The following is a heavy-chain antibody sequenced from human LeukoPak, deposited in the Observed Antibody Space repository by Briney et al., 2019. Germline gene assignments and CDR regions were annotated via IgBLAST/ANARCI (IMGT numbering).Heavy chain of an antibody. D-gene: IGHD2-15*01. CDR2: ISAYNGNT. V-gene: IGHV1-18*01. J-gene: IGHJ4*02. CDR3: ARVQDGGGGYGSDY. CDR1: GYTFTSYG. Sequence: ASVKVSCKASGYTFTSYGISWVRQAPGQGLEWMGWISAYNGNTNYAQKLQGRVTMTRDTSTSTVYMELSSLRSEDTAVYYCARVQDGGGGYGSDYWGQGTLVTVSS.